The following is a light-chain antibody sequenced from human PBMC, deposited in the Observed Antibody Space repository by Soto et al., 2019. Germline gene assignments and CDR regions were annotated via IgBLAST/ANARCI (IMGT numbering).Light chain of an antibody. Sequence: DIQMTQSPSTLSASVGDRVTITCRASQSISSWLAWYQQKPGKAPKLLIYDASNLESGVPSRFSGSGSGTEFTLTIXSLQPDDYATYYCQQYNTWLTFGQGTKV. J-gene: IGKJ1*01. V-gene: IGKV1-5*01. CDR1: QSISSW. CDR3: QQYNTWLT. CDR2: DAS.